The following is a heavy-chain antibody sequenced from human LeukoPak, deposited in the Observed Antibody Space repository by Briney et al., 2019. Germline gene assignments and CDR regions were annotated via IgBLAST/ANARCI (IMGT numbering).Heavy chain of an antibody. Sequence: ASVKVSCKASGYSFTNHDMHWVRQAPGQRLEWMGYINPDNGNTKYSQEFQGRVAITRDTSASTVYMELCSLTSEDMAVYYCTLYNYWGQGTLVTVSS. CDR1: GYSFTNHD. CDR3: TLYNY. D-gene: IGHD2-2*02. CDR2: INPDNGNT. J-gene: IGHJ4*02. V-gene: IGHV1-3*03.